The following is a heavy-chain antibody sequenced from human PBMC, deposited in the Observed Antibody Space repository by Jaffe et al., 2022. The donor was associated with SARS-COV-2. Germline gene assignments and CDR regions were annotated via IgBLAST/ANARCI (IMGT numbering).Heavy chain of an antibody. CDR3: GAGWGY. CDR1: GFTFSNYW. Sequence: EVQLVESGGGLVQPGGSLRLSCAASGFTFSNYWMHWVRQAPGSGLVWVSRINTDGSATSYAGSVKGRFTISRDNAKNTLYLQMNSLRADDTAVYYCGAGWGYWGQGTLVTVSS. V-gene: IGHV3-74*01. D-gene: IGHD1-26*01. J-gene: IGHJ4*02. CDR2: INTDGSAT.